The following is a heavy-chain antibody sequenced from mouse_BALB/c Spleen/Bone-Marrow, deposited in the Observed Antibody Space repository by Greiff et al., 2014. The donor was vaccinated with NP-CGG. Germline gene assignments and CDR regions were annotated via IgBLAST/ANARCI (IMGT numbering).Heavy chain of an antibody. J-gene: IGHJ4*01. Sequence: EVQLQQSGPELVKPGASVKVSCKASGYAFASYNMYWVKQSHGKSLEWIGYIDPYNGGTSYNQKFKGKATLTADKSSSTAYMHLSSLSSEYAAVYYCAGSILGAMDYWGQGTSVTVSS. D-gene: IGHD4-1*01. CDR2: IDPYNGGT. V-gene: IGHV1S135*01. CDR3: AGSILGAMDY. CDR1: GYAFASYN.